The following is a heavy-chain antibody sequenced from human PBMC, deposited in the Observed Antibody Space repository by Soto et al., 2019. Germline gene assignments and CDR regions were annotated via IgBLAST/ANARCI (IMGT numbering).Heavy chain of an antibody. Sequence: VGSLRLSCAASGFTFSSYAMSWVRQAPGKGLEWVSAISGSGGSTYYADSVKGRFTISRDNSKNTLYLQMNSLRAEDTAVYYCAKDLSSGWGPGWFDPWGQGTLVTVSS. D-gene: IGHD6-19*01. CDR1: GFTFSSYA. V-gene: IGHV3-23*01. J-gene: IGHJ5*02. CDR3: AKDLSSGWGPGWFDP. CDR2: ISGSGGST.